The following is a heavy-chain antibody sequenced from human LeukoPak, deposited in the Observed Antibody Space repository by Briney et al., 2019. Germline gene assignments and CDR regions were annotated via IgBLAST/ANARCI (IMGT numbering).Heavy chain of an antibody. Sequence: PSETLSLTCGVSGGSISSTKWWTWVRQPPGEGLEWIGEVHLSGRTNYNPSLESRATMSVDMSENHISLKLTSVTAAATAVYYCAREGGPYRPLDYSGQGTLVTVSS. J-gene: IGHJ4*02. CDR1: GGSISSTKW. CDR3: AREGGPYRPLDY. CDR2: VHLSGRT. V-gene: IGHV4-4*02.